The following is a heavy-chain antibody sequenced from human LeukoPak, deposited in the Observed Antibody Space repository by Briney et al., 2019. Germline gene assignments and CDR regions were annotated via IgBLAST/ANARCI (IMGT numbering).Heavy chain of an antibody. Sequence: SQTLSLTCTVSGGSISSGGYYWSWIRQPPGKGLEWIGYIYHSGSTYYNPSLKSRVTISVDRSKNQFSLKLSSVTAADTAVYYCATSDYLYYFDYWGQGTLVTVSS. D-gene: IGHD4-17*01. CDR3: ATSDYLYYFDY. J-gene: IGHJ4*02. V-gene: IGHV4-30-2*01. CDR1: GGSISSGGYY. CDR2: IYHSGST.